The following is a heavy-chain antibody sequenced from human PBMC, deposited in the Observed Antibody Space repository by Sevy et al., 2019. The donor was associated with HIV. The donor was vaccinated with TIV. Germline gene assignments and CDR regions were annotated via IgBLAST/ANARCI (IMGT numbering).Heavy chain of an antibody. CDR3: ARGQGLHGYTYDWEVDN. CDR1: GFTFSSYA. V-gene: IGHV3-30-3*01. J-gene: IGHJ4*02. Sequence: GGSLRLSCAASGFTFSSYAMHWVRQAPGKGLQWVAVISYDGSKKFYADSVKGRFTISRDNSKNTLYLQMNSLRPEDTAVYYCARGQGLHGYTYDWEVDNWGQGTLVTVSS. CDR2: ISYDGSKK. D-gene: IGHD5-18*01.